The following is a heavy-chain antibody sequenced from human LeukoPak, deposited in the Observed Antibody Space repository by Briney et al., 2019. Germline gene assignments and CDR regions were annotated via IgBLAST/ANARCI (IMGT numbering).Heavy chain of an antibody. V-gene: IGHV1-46*01. CDR1: GYSFTRYF. J-gene: IGHJ4*02. CDR2: IIPSDDST. Sequence: ASVKVSCKASGYSFTRYFIHWVRQAPGQGLEWMGIIIPSDDSTSYAQKFQGRVTMTRDTSISTAYLELSRLTSDDTAVYYCARMEWHWGQGTLVTVSS. CDR3: ARMEWH. D-gene: IGHD3-3*01.